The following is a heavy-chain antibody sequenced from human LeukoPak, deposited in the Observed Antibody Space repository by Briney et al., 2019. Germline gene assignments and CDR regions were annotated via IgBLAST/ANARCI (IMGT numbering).Heavy chain of an antibody. Sequence: SETLSLTCTVSGGSISSGSYYWSWIRQPAGKGLEWIGRIYTSGSTNYNPSLKSRVTISVDTSKNQFSLKLSSVTAADTAVYYCARTYYHYMDVWGKGTTVTVSS. CDR3: ARTYYHYMDV. J-gene: IGHJ6*03. CDR1: GGSISSGSYY. V-gene: IGHV4-61*02. CDR2: IYTSGST.